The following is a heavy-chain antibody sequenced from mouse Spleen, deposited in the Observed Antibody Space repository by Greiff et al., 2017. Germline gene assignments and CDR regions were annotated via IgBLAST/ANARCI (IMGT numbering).Heavy chain of an antibody. Sequence: QVQLQQPGAELVKPGASVKLSCKASGYTFTSYWMHWVKQRPGQGLEWIGMIHPNSGSTNYNETFKSQATLTVDKSSSTAYMQLSSLTSEDSAVYYCAIDRGNPAWFAYWGQGTLVTVSA. D-gene: IGHD2-1*01. V-gene: IGHV1-64*01. J-gene: IGHJ3*01. CDR2: IHPNSGST. CDR1: GYTFTSYW. CDR3: AIDRGNPAWFAY.